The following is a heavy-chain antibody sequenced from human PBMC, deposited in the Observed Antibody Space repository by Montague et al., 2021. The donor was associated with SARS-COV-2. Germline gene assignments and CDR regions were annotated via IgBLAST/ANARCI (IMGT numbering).Heavy chain of an antibody. V-gene: IGHV6-1*01. CDR2: TFYRSQWHT. CDR3: ARDGDYGGTWYSFLQN. D-gene: IGHD4-17*01. Sequence: CAIFGDSVSSDSAAWHWIRQSPSRGLEWLGRTFYRSQWHTDSAASVRSRISFSGDISKNQFSLHLNSVTPEDTAIYYCARDGDYGGTWYSFLQNWGRAPWSSSPQ. J-gene: IGHJ1*01. CDR1: GDSVSSDSAA.